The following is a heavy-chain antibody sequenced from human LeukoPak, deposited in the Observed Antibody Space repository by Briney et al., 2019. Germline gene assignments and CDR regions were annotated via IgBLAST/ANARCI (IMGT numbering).Heavy chain of an antibody. V-gene: IGHV3-48*04. J-gene: IGHJ6*03. Sequence: GGSLRLSCAASGFTFSSYSMNWVRQAPGKGLEWVSYISSSSSTIYYADSVKGRFTISRDNAKNSLYLQMNSLRAEDTAVYYCARDHRSWYYYYYYYMDVWGKGTTVTVSS. CDR1: GFTFSSYS. D-gene: IGHD6-13*01. CDR3: ARDHRSWYYYYYYYMDV. CDR2: ISSSSSTI.